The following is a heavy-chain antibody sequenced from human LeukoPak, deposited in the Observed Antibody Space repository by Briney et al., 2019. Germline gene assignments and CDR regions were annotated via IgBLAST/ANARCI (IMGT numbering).Heavy chain of an antibody. CDR2: IYASGST. V-gene: IGHV4-61*02. J-gene: IGHJ3*02. CDR1: GGSISSGSYY. Sequence: SETLSLTXTVSGGSISSGSYYWSWIRQPAGKGLEWIGRIYASGSTNYNPSLKSRVTMSVDTSKNQFSLKVSSVTAADTAVYYCARTMNGAFDIWGQGTMVTVSS. D-gene: IGHD3-22*01. CDR3: ARTMNGAFDI.